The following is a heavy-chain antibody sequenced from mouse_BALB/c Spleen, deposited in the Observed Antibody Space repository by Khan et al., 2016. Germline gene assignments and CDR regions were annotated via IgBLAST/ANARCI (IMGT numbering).Heavy chain of an antibody. CDR1: GLDFSRYW. CDR3: ARRGYGSSWYFDV. D-gene: IGHD1-3*01. Sequence: EVKLLESGGGLVQPGGSLKLSCAASGLDFSRYWMSWVRQAPGKGLEWIGEINPDSTTINYTPSLKDKFIISRDNAKNTLYLQMSKVRSEDTALYYCARRGYGSSWYFDVWGAGTTVTVSS. V-gene: IGHV4-1*02. CDR2: INPDSTTI. J-gene: IGHJ1*01.